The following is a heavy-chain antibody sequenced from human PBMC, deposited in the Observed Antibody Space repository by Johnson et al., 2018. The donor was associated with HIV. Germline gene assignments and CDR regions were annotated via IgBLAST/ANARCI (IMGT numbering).Heavy chain of an antibody. CDR2: ISSSGATI. V-gene: IGHV3-11*01. J-gene: IGHJ3*02. D-gene: IGHD1-26*01. CDR3: ARRDRGSLSCDI. Sequence: QVQLVESGGGLVKPGGSPRLPCAASGFTFSDYYMSWIRQAPGKGLEWVSYISSSGATIYYADSVKGRCTISRDNGKNSLYLQMNSLRADDTAMDYCARRDRGSLSCDIWGQGARVTVSS. CDR1: GFTFSDYY.